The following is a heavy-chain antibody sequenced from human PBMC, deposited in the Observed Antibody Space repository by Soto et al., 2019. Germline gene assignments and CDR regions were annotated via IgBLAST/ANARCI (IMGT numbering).Heavy chain of an antibody. CDR3: ARATTPYSGNRGFDF. J-gene: IGHJ4*02. V-gene: IGHV4-30-4*01. Sequence: QVQLQESGPGLVKPSQTLSLTCTVSGGSISSGDYYWSWIRQPPGKGLEWIGYIYYSGSTYYNPSLKSRLTISVDTSKNQFSLNLSSVTAADTAVYYCARATTPYSGNRGFDFWGQGTLVTVSS. CDR2: IYYSGST. CDR1: GGSISSGDYY. D-gene: IGHD1-26*01.